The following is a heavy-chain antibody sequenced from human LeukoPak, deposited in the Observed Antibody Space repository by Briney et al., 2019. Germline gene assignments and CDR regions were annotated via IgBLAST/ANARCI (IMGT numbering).Heavy chain of an antibody. D-gene: IGHD3-22*01. V-gene: IGHV3-74*01. CDR1: GFTFSSYW. CDR3: AKEVIVVAITSAYFDC. J-gene: IGHJ4*02. CDR2: INTDGSST. Sequence: GGSLRLSCAASGFTFSSYWMHWVRQAPGKGLVWVSRINTDGSSTSYADSVKGRFTISRDNSKNTLYLQMNSLRAEDTAVYYCAKEVIVVAITSAYFDCWGQGALVTVSS.